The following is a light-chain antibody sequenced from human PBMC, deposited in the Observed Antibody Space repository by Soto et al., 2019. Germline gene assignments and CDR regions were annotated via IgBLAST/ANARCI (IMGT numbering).Light chain of an antibody. CDR1: SSDVNNNKY. CDR3: CSYTGTYTVI. CDR2: DVD. J-gene: IGLJ2*01. V-gene: IGLV2-11*01. Sequence: QSALTQPRSVSGSPGQSVTISCTGISSDVNNNKYVSWYQEYPGKAPKVIIYDVDKRPSGVPDRFSGSKSGNTASLTISGLQAEDEADYFCCSYTGTYTVIFGGGTKLTVL.